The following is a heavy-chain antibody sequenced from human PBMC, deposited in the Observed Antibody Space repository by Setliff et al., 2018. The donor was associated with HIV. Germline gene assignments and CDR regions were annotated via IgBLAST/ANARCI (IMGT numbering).Heavy chain of an antibody. J-gene: IGHJ4*02. Sequence: GGSLRLSCAASGFTFNKYAMGWVRQAPGKGLEWVSITSGTGGSPFYADSVEGRFTISRDNSKNTVYLQMNSLRAEDTAVYYCARSRAAGFDYWGQGTLVTVSS. D-gene: IGHD6-13*01. V-gene: IGHV3-23*01. CDR3: ARSRAAGFDY. CDR1: GFTFNKYA. CDR2: TSGTGGSP.